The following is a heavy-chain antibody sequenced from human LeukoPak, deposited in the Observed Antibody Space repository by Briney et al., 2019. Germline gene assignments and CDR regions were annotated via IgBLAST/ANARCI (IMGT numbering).Heavy chain of an antibody. CDR3: ASDYYCSSTSCRAAEYFQH. V-gene: IGHV4-34*01. J-gene: IGHJ1*01. CDR1: GGSFSGYN. CDR2: INHSGST. D-gene: IGHD2-2*01. Sequence: PSGTLSLTCAVSGGSFSGYNWSWIRQPPGKGLEWIWEINHSGSTTYNPSLTSRVTISVDTSKNRFSLKLSSVTAADTAVYYCASDYYCSSTSCRAAEYFQHWGQGTLVTVSS.